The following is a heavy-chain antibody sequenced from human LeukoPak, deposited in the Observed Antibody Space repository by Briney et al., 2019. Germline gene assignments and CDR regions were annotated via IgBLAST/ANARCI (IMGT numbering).Heavy chain of an antibody. CDR1: GDSISSHY. D-gene: IGHD3-22*01. CDR3: VRVIGAPNYYYYMDV. J-gene: IGHJ6*03. Sequence: PSETLSLTCTVSGDSISSHYLGWIRQPAGKGLEWIGITSGTGNYNPSLKSRVSMSVDTSKNQFSLKLSSVTAADTAVYYCVRVIGAPNYYYYMDVWGKGTTVTVSS. V-gene: IGHV4-4*07. CDR2: TSGTG.